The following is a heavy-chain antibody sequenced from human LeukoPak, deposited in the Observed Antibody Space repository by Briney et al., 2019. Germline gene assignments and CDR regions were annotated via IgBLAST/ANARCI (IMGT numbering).Heavy chain of an antibody. V-gene: IGHV3-74*01. Sequence: ETLSLTCAVYGGSFSGYYWSWVRQAPGKGLVWLSRVNSDGNITTYADSVRGRFTISRDNAKNTLYLQMNSLRAEDTAVYYCARRGLVPAFDIWGQGTMVSVTS. J-gene: IGHJ3*02. CDR3: ARRGLVPAFDI. CDR1: GGSFSGYY. CDR2: VNSDGNIT. D-gene: IGHD3-10*02.